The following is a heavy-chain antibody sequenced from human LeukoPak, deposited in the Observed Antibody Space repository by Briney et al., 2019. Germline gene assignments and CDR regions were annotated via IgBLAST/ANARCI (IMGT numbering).Heavy chain of an antibody. CDR3: ARVGGPTYYDFWSDQGWFDP. CDR1: GFTFSSYS. D-gene: IGHD3-3*01. V-gene: IGHV3-21*01. Sequence: PGGSLRLSCAASGFTFSSYSMNWVRQAPGKGLEWVSSISSSSSSYIYYADSVKGRFTISRDNAKNSLYLQMSSLRAEDTAVYYCARVGGPTYYDFWSDQGWFDPWGQGTLVTVSS. CDR2: ISSSSSSYI. J-gene: IGHJ5*02.